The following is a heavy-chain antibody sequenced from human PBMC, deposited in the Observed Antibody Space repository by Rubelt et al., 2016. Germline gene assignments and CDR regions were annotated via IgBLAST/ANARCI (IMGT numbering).Heavy chain of an antibody. CDR1: GDSISSGGYF. D-gene: IGHD3-10*01. J-gene: IGHJ4*02. Sequence: QVQLQESGPGLVKPSQTLSPTCTVSGDSISSGGYFWSWIRQHPGKGLECIGYIYYDGSPYYNPSLRSRVTVSVDTSKNQFSLRLNSRTAADTAVYYCARERTRPLGALDSWGQGTLVTVSS. V-gene: IGHV4-31*03. CDR3: ARERTRPLGALDS. CDR2: IYYDGSP.